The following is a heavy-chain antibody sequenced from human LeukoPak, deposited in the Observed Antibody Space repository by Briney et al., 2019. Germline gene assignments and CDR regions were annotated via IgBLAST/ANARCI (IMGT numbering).Heavy chain of an antibody. D-gene: IGHD1-26*01. J-gene: IGHJ4*02. Sequence: GGSLRLSCAASGFTFSTYGMHWVRQAPGKGLEWVAFIRYDGGIKHYTDAVKGRFTISRDNSKNTLYLQINSLRTEDTAVYYCAAYRVGATTSFDYWGQGTLVTVSS. CDR2: IRYDGGIK. CDR3: AAYRVGATTSFDY. V-gene: IGHV3-30*02. CDR1: GFTFSTYG.